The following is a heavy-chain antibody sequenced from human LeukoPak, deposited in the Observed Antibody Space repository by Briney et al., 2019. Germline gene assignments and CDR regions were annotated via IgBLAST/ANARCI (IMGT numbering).Heavy chain of an antibody. CDR2: IRYDGSNK. CDR1: GFTFSSYG. J-gene: IGHJ4*02. CDR3: ARDADYYDSSGLKDY. D-gene: IGHD3-22*01. V-gene: IGHV3-30*02. Sequence: GGSLRLSCAASGFTFSSYGMHWVRQAPGKGLEWVAFIRYDGSNKYYADSVKGRFTISRDNSKNTLYLQMNSLRAEDTAVYYCARDADYYDSSGLKDYWGQGTLVTVSS.